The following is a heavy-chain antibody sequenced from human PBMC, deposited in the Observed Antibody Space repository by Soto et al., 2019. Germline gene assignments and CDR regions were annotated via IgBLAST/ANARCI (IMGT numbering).Heavy chain of an antibody. CDR2: IIPIFGTA. D-gene: IGHD6-6*01. J-gene: IGHJ4*02. CDR3: AREAARPHYFDY. V-gene: IGHV1-69*01. CDR1: GGTFSSYA. Sequence: VKVSCKASGGTFSSYAISWVRQAPGQGLEWMGGIIPIFGTANYAQKFQGRVTITADESTSTAYMELSSLRSEDTAVYYCAREAARPHYFDYWGQGTLVTVSS.